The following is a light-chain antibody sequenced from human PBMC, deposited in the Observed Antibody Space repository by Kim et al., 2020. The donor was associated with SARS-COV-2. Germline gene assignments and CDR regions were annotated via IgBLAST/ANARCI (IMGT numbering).Light chain of an antibody. CDR1: QSVSSN. V-gene: IGKV3-15*01. J-gene: IGKJ5*01. CDR2: GAS. CDR3: QQYNNWSLIT. Sequence: EIVMTQSPATLSVSPGERATLSCRASQSVSSNLAWYQQKPGQAPRLLIYGASTRATGIPVRFSGSGSGTEFTLTISSLQSEDFAVYYCQQYNNWSLITFGQGTRLENK.